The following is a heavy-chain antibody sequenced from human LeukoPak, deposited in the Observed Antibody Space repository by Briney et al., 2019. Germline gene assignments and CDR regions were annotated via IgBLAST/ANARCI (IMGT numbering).Heavy chain of an antibody. V-gene: IGHV1-69*13. D-gene: IGHD3-16*01. CDR3: ARDSAQRYTWGIDY. CDR1: GGTFSSYA. J-gene: IGHJ4*02. CDR2: IIPIFGTA. Sequence: SVKVSCKASGGTFSSYAISWVRQAPGQGLEWMGGIIPIFGTANYAQKFQGRVTITADESTSTAYMEVSSLRSEDTAVYYCARDSAQRYTWGIDYWGQGTLVTVSS.